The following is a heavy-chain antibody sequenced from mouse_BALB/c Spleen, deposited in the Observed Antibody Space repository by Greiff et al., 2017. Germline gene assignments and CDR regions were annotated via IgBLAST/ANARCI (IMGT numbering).Heavy chain of an antibody. V-gene: IGHV1S137*01. Sequence: VQLQQSGAELVRPGVSVKISCKGSGYTFTDYAMHWVKQSHAKSLEWIGAISTYYGDASYNQKFKGKATMTVDKSSSTAYMELARLTSEDSAIYYCARSGKRGYAMDYWGQGTSVTVSS. CDR1: GYTFTDYA. CDR2: ISTYYGDA. J-gene: IGHJ4*01. D-gene: IGHD1-3*01. CDR3: ARSGKRGYAMDY.